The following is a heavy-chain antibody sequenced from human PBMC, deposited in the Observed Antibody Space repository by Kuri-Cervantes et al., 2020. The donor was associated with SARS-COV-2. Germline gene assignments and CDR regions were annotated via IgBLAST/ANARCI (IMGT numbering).Heavy chain of an antibody. CDR2: IYFSGNT. J-gene: IGHJ4*02. V-gene: IGHV4-31*03. D-gene: IGHD6-13*01. Sequence: SETLSLTCTVSGGSINSAGYYWSWIRQRPGKGLEWIGYIYFSGNTYYNPSLKSRLTISIDTSENQFSLNLTSVTAADTAVYYCAKGWQQLGDYWGQGTLVTVSS. CDR1: GGSINSAGYY. CDR3: AKGWQQLGDY.